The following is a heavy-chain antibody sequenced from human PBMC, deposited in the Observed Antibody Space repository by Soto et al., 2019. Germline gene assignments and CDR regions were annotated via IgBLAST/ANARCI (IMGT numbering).Heavy chain of an antibody. CDR2: ISNTDNWS. V-gene: IGHV3-23*01. CDR1: GFAFKNHA. Sequence: EVQLLESGGGLVQPGGSLRLSCVASGFAFKNHAMDWVRQAPGKGLEWVSTISNTDNWSASGDSVKGRFTISKDNFKNTLDWEMNSLRGEDTAIYYCARRGGSGWGAFDVWGQGTMVTVSP. J-gene: IGHJ3*01. CDR3: ARRGGSGWGAFDV. D-gene: IGHD3-10*01.